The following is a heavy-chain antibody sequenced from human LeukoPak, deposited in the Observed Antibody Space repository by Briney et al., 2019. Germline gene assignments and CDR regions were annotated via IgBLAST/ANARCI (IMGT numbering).Heavy chain of an antibody. CDR2: IIPILGIA. CDR1: GGTFSSYA. J-gene: IGHJ1*01. D-gene: IGHD2-15*01. V-gene: IGHV1-69*04. Sequence: SVKVSCKASGGTFSSYAISWVRQAPGQGLEWMGRIIPILGIANYAQKFQGRVTITADKSTSTAYMELSSLRSEDTAVYYCAREGEYCSGGSCYFGYFQHWGQGTLVTVSS. CDR3: AREGEYCSGGSCYFGYFQH.